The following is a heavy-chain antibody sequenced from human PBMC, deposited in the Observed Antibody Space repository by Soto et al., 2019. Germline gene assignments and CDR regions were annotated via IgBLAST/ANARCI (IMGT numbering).Heavy chain of an antibody. V-gene: IGHV1-69*01. D-gene: IGHD3-22*01. CDR3: ASRGGYYPDYFQH. CDR1: RGTFSSYA. J-gene: IGHJ1*01. Sequence: QVQLVQSGAEVKKPGSSVKVSCKASRGTFSSYAISWVRQAPGQGLEWMGGIIPIFGTANYAQKFQGRVTISADESTSTAYMELISLRSEDTAVYYCASRGGYYPDYFQHWGQRTLVTVSS. CDR2: IIPIFGTA.